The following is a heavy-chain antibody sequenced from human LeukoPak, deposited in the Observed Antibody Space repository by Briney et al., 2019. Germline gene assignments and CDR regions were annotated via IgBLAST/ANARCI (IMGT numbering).Heavy chain of an antibody. CDR1: GGSFSGYY. J-gene: IGHJ3*02. CDR2: INHSGST. D-gene: IGHD2/OR15-2a*01. Sequence: SETLSLTCAVYGGSFSGYYWSWIRQPPGKGLEWIGEINHSGSTNYNPSLKSRVTISVDTSKNQFSLELSSVTAADTAVYYCARGGFNMDAFDIWGQGTMVTVSS. V-gene: IGHV4-34*01. CDR3: ARGGFNMDAFDI.